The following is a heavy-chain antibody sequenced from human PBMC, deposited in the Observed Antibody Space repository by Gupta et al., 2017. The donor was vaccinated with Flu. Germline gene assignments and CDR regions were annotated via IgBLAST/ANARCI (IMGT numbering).Heavy chain of an antibody. Sequence: GLEWGAASSGSGGSTYYADSVKGRFTISRDNSKNTLYLQRNSLRAEDTAVYYCAKVRLGGYCSGGSCYSFDYWGQGTLVTVSS. V-gene: IGHV3-23*01. J-gene: IGHJ4*02. CDR3: AKVRLGGYCSGGSCYSFDY. D-gene: IGHD2-15*01. CDR2: SSGSGGST.